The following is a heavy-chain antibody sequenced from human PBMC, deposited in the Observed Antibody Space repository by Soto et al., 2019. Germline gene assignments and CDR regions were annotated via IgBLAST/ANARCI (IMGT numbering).Heavy chain of an antibody. J-gene: IGHJ5*02. Sequence: EGQLVESGGDLVRPGGSLRLSCAASGFMFSSYWMSWVRQAPGKGLEWVANIRQDGNEKYYVDSVKGRFTISRDNAKNSLYLQMSSLRDEDTAVYYCGRGGRSFGPWGQGTLVTVSS. CDR2: IRQDGNEK. CDR3: GRGGRSFGP. V-gene: IGHV3-7*01. CDR1: GFMFSSYW.